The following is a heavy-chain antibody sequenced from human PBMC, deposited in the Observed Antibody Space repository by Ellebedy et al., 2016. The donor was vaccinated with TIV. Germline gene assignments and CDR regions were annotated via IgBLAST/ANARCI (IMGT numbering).Heavy chain of an antibody. Sequence: GESLKISXAASGFTFISFNMNWVRQAPGKGLEWVSSISSSGTYISYADSVKGRFTISRDNSENSLYLQMNSLRAEDTAVYYCAKDHHSPWGQGTTVTVSS. CDR1: GFTFISFN. J-gene: IGHJ6*02. CDR2: ISSSGTYI. V-gene: IGHV3-21*01. CDR3: AKDHHSP. D-gene: IGHD2-21*01.